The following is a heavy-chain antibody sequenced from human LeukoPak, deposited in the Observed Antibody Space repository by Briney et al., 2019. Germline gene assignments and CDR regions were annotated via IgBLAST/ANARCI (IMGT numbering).Heavy chain of an antibody. CDR3: ARVGYGANFLDK. Sequence: ASVKVSCKASGYTFTHYGIGWVRQAPGQGLEWMGWISLYNGNANYARKFQGRVTMTTDTSTSTAYVELRNLRSDDTAVYYCARVGYGANFLDKWGQGTLVTVSS. J-gene: IGHJ4*02. CDR1: GYTFTHYG. V-gene: IGHV1-18*01. CDR2: ISLYNGNA. D-gene: IGHD4-23*01.